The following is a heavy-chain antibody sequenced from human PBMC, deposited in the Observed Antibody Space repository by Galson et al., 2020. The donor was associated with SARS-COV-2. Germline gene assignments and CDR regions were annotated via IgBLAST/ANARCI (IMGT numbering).Heavy chain of an antibody. V-gene: IGHV3-30*04. J-gene: IGHJ6*02. Sequence: SCAASGFTFSNYAMHWVRQAPGKGLEWVAVISFDGSQSSYADSVKGRFTISRDDSKNTLYLQMTSLRPEDTAVYYCARVRVAAAGRLIFYYYYGMDVWGQGTTLTVSS. CDR3: ARVRVAAAGRLIFYYYYGMDV. CDR2: ISFDGSQS. D-gene: IGHD6-13*01. CDR1: GFTFSNYA.